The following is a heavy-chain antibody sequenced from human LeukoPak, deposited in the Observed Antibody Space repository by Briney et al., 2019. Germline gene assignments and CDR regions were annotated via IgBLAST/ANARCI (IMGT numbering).Heavy chain of an antibody. CDR2: ISSSGGNM. CDR3: ARPPPGSSSGYILVY. CDR1: GFTFSSYS. Sequence: PGGSLRLSCAASGFTFSSYSMNWVRQAPGKGLEWVSYISSSGGNMYYADSVKGRFTISRDNAKNSLYLQMNSLTAEDTAVYYCARPPPGSSSGYILVYWGQGTLVTVSS. D-gene: IGHD6-13*01. V-gene: IGHV3-48*04. J-gene: IGHJ4*02.